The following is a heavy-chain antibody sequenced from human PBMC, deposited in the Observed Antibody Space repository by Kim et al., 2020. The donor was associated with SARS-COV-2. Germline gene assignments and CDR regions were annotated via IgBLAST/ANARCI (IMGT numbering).Heavy chain of an antibody. V-gene: IGHV4-39*02. D-gene: IGHD1-26*01. J-gene: IGHJ4*02. CDR3: ARDNVGAGASFDY. Sequence: NPSLKSSVNISVDTSKNQFSLKLSSVTAADTAVYYCARDNVGAGASFDYWGQGTLVTVSS.